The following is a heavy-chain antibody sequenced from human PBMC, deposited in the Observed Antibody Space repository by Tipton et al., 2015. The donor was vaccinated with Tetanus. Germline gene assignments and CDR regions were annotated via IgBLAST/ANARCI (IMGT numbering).Heavy chain of an antibody. J-gene: IGHJ4*02. Sequence: TLSLTCTVSGASISSYYWSWIRQPAGKGLEWIGRVYNSGSTDYNPSLKSRLAMSLDTSKNQFSLKLGSVTAADTAVYYCARVPPLAAAGITSDWGQGTLVTVSS. CDR2: VYNSGST. CDR1: GASISSYY. V-gene: IGHV4-4*07. CDR3: ARVPPLAAAGITSD. D-gene: IGHD6-13*01.